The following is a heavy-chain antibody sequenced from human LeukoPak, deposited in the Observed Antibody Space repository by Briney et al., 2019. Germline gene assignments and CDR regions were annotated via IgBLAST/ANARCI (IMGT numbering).Heavy chain of an antibody. CDR2: IKQDGSEK. CDR3: ARLDCSGGSCYQAI. J-gene: IGHJ4*02. V-gene: IGHV3-7*01. Sequence: GGSLRLSCAASGFTFSSYWMSWVRQAPGKGLEWVANIKQDGSEKHYVDSVKGRFTISRDNAKNSLYLQMNSLRAEDTAVYYCARLDCSGGSCYQAIWGQGTLVTVSS. CDR1: GFTFSSYW. D-gene: IGHD2-15*01.